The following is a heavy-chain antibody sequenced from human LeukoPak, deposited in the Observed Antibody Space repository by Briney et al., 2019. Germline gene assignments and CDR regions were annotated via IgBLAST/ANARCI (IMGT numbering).Heavy chain of an antibody. J-gene: IGHJ5*02. CDR1: GFTFSSYA. Sequence: GGSLRLSCAASGFTFSSYAMSWVRQAPGKGLEWVSAISGSGGSTYYADSVKGRFTISRDNSKNKLYLQMNSLTAEDTAVYYCAKDAYYYGRAGFDPWGQGTLVTVSS. D-gene: IGHD3-10*01. CDR2: ISGSGGST. CDR3: AKDAYYYGRAGFDP. V-gene: IGHV3-23*01.